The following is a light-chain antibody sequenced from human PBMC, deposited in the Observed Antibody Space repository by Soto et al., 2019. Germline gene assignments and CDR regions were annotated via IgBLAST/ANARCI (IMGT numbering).Light chain of an antibody. CDR2: DVS. CDR3: TSYTSSSTVL. V-gene: IGLV2-14*01. Sequence: SVLTQPASVYGSPGQSITISCTGTSSDVGGYNYVSWYQQHPGKAPKLMIYDVSNRPSGISNRFSGSKSGNTASLTIFGRQAEDEADYYCTSYTSSSTVLFGGGTKLTVL. J-gene: IGLJ3*02. CDR1: SSDVGGYNY.